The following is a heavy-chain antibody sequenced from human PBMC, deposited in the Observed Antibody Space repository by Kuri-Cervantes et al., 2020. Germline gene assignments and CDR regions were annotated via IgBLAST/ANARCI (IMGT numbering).Heavy chain of an antibody. V-gene: IGHV4-34*01. J-gene: IGHJ3*02. Sequence: GSLRLSCAVYGGSFSGYYWSWIRQPPGKGLEWVGEINHSGSTNYNPSLKSRATISVATSKNQSTLKLSAVTAADTAFYYCARTDPNYYGSGTLAFDIWGRGTMVTVSS. D-gene: IGHD3-10*01. CDR1: GGSFSGYY. CDR2: INHSGST. CDR3: ARTDPNYYGSGTLAFDI.